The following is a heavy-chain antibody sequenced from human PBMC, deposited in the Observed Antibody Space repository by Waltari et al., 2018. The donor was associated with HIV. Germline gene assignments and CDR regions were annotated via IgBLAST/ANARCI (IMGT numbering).Heavy chain of an antibody. CDR3: VKEGYCSGGSCYSGSLDI. V-gene: IGHV1-18*01. CDR1: GYTFSSSG. D-gene: IGHD2-15*01. J-gene: IGHJ3*02. Sequence: QVQLVQSGAEVKRPGASVKVSCQPSGYTFSSSGISWVRQAPGQGLEWMGWISSSNINTKYAQNFLGRVTMTTDTSTNTAYLELRSLRSDDTAVYYCVKEGYCSGGSCYSGSLDIWGQGTKVTVSS. CDR2: ISSSNINT.